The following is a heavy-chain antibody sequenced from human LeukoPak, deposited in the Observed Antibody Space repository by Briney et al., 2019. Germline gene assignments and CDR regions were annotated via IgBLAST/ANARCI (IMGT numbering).Heavy chain of an antibody. D-gene: IGHD2-15*01. CDR3: AGFVVVVAATAQYYDY. Sequence: SETLSLTCAVYGGSFSGYYWSWIRQPPGKGLEWIREINHSGSTNYNPSLKSRVTISVDTSKNQFSLKLSSVTAADTAVYYCAGFVVVVAATAQYYDYWGQGTLVTVSS. V-gene: IGHV4-34*01. CDR2: INHSGST. CDR1: GGSFSGYY. J-gene: IGHJ4*02.